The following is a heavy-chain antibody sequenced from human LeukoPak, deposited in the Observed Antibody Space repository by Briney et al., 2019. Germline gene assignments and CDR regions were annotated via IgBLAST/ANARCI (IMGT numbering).Heavy chain of an antibody. D-gene: IGHD5-18*01. V-gene: IGHV4-34*01. CDR1: GGSFSGYY. Sequence: SETLSLTCAVYGGSFSGYYWSWIRQHPGKGLEWIGEINHSGSTNYNPSLKSRVTISVDTSKNQFSLKLSSVTAADTAVYYCARGGPFIQLYAFDYWGQGTLVTVSS. CDR2: INHSGST. CDR3: ARGGPFIQLYAFDY. J-gene: IGHJ4*02.